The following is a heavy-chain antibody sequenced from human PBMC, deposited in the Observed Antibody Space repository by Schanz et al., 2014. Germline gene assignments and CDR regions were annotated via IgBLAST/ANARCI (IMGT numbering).Heavy chain of an antibody. D-gene: IGHD3-10*01. CDR2: FIVDSGNT. CDR1: GFTFSSYA. CDR3: ASGVHVSSLQKGLQF. V-gene: IGHV3-23*01. Sequence: DVQLLESGGGLVQPGGSLRLSCAASGFTFSSYAMSWVRQAPGKGLEWVSGFIVDSGNTYYAGSVKGRFSISRDYSKNTLYLQMSSLRAEDTAIYYCASGVHVSSLQKGLQFWGRGTLVIVSS. J-gene: IGHJ1*01.